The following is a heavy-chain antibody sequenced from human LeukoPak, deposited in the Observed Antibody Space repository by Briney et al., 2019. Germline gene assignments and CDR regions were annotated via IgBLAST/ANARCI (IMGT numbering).Heavy chain of an antibody. D-gene: IGHD4-17*01. Sequence: PSETLSLTCTVSGGSISSYYWSWIRQPPGKGLEWIGYIYYSGSTNYNPSLKSRVTISVDTSKNQFSLKLSSVTAADTAVYYCARVAYGDREYNWFDPWGQGTLVTVSS. CDR3: ARVAYGDREYNWFDP. CDR1: GGSISSYY. J-gene: IGHJ5*02. CDR2: IYYSGST. V-gene: IGHV4-59*01.